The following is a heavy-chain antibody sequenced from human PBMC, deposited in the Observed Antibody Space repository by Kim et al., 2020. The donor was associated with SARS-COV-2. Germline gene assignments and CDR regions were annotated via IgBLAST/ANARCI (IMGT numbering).Heavy chain of an antibody. D-gene: IGHD2-15*01. V-gene: IGHV3-74*01. CDR2: T. J-gene: IGHJ4*02. Sequence: TGYADSVKGRFTISRDKAKNTLYLQMNSLRAEDTAVYYCVRLVVAAPFDFWGQGTLVTVSS. CDR3: VRLVVAAPFDF.